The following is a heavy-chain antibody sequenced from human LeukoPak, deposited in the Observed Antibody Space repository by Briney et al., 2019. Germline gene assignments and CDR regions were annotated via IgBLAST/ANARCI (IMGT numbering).Heavy chain of an antibody. CDR1: GYTFTSYG. J-gene: IGHJ6*02. CDR3: AMPFTYYYYGMDV. CDR2: ISAYNGDT. D-gene: IGHD2-2*01. Sequence: ASVKVSCKASGYTFTSYGISWVRQAPGQGLEWMGWISAYNGDTNYAQKLQGRVTMTTDTSTSTAYVELRSLRSDDTAVYYCAMPFTYYYYGMDVWGQGTTVTVSS. V-gene: IGHV1-18*01.